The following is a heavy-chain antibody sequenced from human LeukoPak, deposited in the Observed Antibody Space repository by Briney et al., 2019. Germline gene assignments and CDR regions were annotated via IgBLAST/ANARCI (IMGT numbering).Heavy chain of an antibody. CDR3: ARSDYRNYYYYGMDV. J-gene: IGHJ6*02. Sequence: ASVKVSCKASGYTFTSFGINWVRQAPGQGLEWMGWNSTYIGNTDYAQKFQGRVSMTTDASTTTAYLELRSLRSDDTAVYYCARSDYRNYYYYGMDVWGQGTTVTVSS. CDR2: NSTYIGNT. CDR1: GYTFTSFG. V-gene: IGHV1-18*01. D-gene: IGHD4-11*01.